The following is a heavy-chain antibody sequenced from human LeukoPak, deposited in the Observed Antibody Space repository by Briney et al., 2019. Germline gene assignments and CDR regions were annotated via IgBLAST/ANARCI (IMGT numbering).Heavy chain of an antibody. V-gene: IGHV4-59*01. CDR2: IYYSGST. J-gene: IGHJ5*02. D-gene: IGHD4-17*01. Sequence: PSETLSLTCTVSGGSISSYYWSWIRQPPGKGLEWIGYIYYSGSTNYNPSLKSRVTISVDTSKNQFSLKLSSVTAADTAVYYCARARGDYRWFDPWGQGTLVTVSS. CDR1: GGSISSYY. CDR3: ARARGDYRWFDP.